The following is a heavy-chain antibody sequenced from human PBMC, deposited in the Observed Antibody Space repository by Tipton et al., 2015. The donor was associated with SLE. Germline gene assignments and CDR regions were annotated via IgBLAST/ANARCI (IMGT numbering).Heavy chain of an antibody. V-gene: IGHV1-18*01. Sequence: QSGAEVKNPGASVKVSCKASAYTFTTYSISWVRQAPGQGLEWMGWISTYNGNTNYAQKLQGRVTMTTDTSTSTAYMELRSLRSDHPAVYYCARAVTTGLYWYFDLWGRGTLVTVSS. J-gene: IGHJ2*01. CDR1: AYTFTTYS. CDR2: ISTYNGNT. CDR3: ARAVTTGLYWYFDL. D-gene: IGHD4-17*01.